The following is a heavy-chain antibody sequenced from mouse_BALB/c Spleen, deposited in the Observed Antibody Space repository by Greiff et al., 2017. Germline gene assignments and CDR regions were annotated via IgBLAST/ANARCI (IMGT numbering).Heavy chain of an antibody. V-gene: IGHV10-3*03. CDR2: IRSKSNNYAT. CDR3: VREGVYAMDY. Sequence: GGGLVQPKGSLTLSCAASGFTFNTYAMHWVCQAPGKGLEWVARIRSKSNNYATYYADSVKDRFTISRDDSQSMLYLQMNNLKTEDTAMYYCVREGVYAMDYWGQGTSVTVSS. J-gene: IGHJ4*01. CDR1: GFTFNTYA.